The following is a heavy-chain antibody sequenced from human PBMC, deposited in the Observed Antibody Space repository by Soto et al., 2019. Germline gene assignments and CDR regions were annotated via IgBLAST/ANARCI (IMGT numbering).Heavy chain of an antibody. CDR2: IYYRGNT. CDR3: ARLEGLATISYYFDY. V-gene: IGHV4-39*01. D-gene: IGHD3-9*01. Sequence: QLQLQESGPGLVKPSETLSLTCSVSGDSINCDNYYWGWIRQPPGKGLEWIGSIYYRGNTYYNPSLKTRVTISLDKSKSQFSLKLTSVTAADSAVYFCARLEGLATISYYFDYWGQGTLVTVSS. J-gene: IGHJ4*02. CDR1: GDSINCDNYY.